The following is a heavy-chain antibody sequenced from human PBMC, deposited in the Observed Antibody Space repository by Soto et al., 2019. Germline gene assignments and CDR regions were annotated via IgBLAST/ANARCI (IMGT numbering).Heavy chain of an antibody. Sequence: GGSLRLSCAASGFTFSSYGMHWVRQAPGNGLEWVAVISYDGSNKYYADSVKGRFAISRDNSKNTLHLQMNSLRPEDTAVYYCVRDVLPPLVVAATTYWFDPWGQGTLVTVSS. V-gene: IGHV3-30*03. CDR2: ISYDGSNK. CDR1: GFTFSSYG. CDR3: VRDVLPPLVVAATTYWFDP. J-gene: IGHJ5*02. D-gene: IGHD1-26*01.